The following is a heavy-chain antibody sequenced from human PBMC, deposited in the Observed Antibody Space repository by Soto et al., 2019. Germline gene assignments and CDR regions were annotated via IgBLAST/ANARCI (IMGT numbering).Heavy chain of an antibody. V-gene: IGHV3-21*01. CDR3: GRDTKLLAPLIYMHD. CDR2: ISSRSSNI. J-gene: IGHJ4*02. CDR1: GFTFNPYS. Sequence: PGGSLRLSCAASGFTFNPYSMNWVRQAPGKGHEWVSSISSRSSNIDYADSVKGRFTISRDNANNSLYLQMNNLSADDTAVYYCGRDTKLLAPLIYMHDWGRGPLVTLSS. D-gene: IGHD3-10*02.